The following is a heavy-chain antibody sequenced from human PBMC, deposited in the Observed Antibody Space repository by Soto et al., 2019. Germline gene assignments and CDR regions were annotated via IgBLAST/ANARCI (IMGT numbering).Heavy chain of an antibody. J-gene: IGHJ6*02. CDR1: GFTFSSYA. V-gene: IGHV3-30-3*01. Sequence: QVQLVESGGGVVQPGRSLRLSCAASGFTFSSYAMHWVRQAPGKGLEWVAVISYDGSNKYYADSVKGRFTISRDNSKNTLYLQMNSLRAEDTAVYYCARDQESPDGVVDFYYYGIDVWGQGTTVTVSS. CDR2: ISYDGSNK. D-gene: IGHD3-3*01. CDR3: ARDQESPDGVVDFYYYGIDV.